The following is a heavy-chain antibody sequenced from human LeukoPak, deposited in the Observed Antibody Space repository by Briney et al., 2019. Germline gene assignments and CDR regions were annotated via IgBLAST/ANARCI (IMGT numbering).Heavy chain of an antibody. CDR3: ARVGLLAFDY. V-gene: IGHV1-18*01. J-gene: IGHJ4*02. CDR1: GYTFHTYG. Sequence: GASVKVSCKPSGYTFHTYGVSWVRQAPGQGLEWVGSISAHSGNTNYAQKFQGRVTMTTDTSTSTTYLDLRGLRSDDTAVYYCARVGLLAFDYWGQGTLVTVSS. CDR2: ISAHSGNT.